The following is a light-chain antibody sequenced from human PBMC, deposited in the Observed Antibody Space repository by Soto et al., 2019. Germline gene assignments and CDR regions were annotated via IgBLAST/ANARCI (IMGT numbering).Light chain of an antibody. CDR3: CSYAGPSTFVI. CDR1: YSNIGAGYE. Sequence: QSVLTQPPSVSGAPGQRVTISCTGSYSNIGAGYEVHWYQQIPGTAPKLLISGHNNRPSGVPDRFFGSKSGTSASLTIIGLQAEDEADYYCCSYAGPSTFVIFGGGTKLTVL. J-gene: IGLJ2*01. CDR2: GHN. V-gene: IGLV1-40*01.